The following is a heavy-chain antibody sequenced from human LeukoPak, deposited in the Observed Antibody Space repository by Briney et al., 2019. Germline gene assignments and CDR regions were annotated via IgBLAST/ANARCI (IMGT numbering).Heavy chain of an antibody. Sequence: SETLSLTCSVSGGFIRRSSDYWSWIRQPPGKGLEWLGEINHSGSTNYNPSLKSRVTISVDTSKNQFSLKLSSVTAADTAVYYCARGYYGDYVDDYWGQGTLVTVSS. J-gene: IGHJ4*02. V-gene: IGHV4-39*07. CDR2: INHSGST. CDR3: ARGYYGDYVDDY. CDR1: GGFIRRSSDY. D-gene: IGHD4-17*01.